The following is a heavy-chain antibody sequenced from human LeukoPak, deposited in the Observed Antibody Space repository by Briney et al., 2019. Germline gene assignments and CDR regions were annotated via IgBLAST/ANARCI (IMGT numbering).Heavy chain of an antibody. D-gene: IGHD2-2*01. Sequence: GTSVTVSCKASGFTFTSTAVQWVRQARGQRLEWIGWILVGSGNTNYAQMFQERVTLTWDVSTSTAYMVLSSLRSEDTAIYYCASDPPYTSSSARWGQGTLVTVSS. CDR3: ASDPPYTSSSAR. CDR1: GFTFTSTA. CDR2: ILVGSGNT. J-gene: IGHJ4*02. V-gene: IGHV1-58*01.